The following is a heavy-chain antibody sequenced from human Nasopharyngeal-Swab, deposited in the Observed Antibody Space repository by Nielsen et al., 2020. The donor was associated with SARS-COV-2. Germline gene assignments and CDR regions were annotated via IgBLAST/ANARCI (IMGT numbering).Heavy chain of an antibody. CDR1: GLTVSSTY. CDR2: IKQDGSEK. J-gene: IGHJ4*02. CDR3: ARVGGSSWYFDY. V-gene: IGHV3-7*04. Sequence: GGSLRLSCAVSGLTVSSTYMSWVRQAPGKGLEWVANIKQDGSEKYYVDSVKGRFTISRDNAKNSLYLQMNSLRAEDTAVYYCARVGGSSWYFDYWGQGTLVTVSS. D-gene: IGHD6-13*01.